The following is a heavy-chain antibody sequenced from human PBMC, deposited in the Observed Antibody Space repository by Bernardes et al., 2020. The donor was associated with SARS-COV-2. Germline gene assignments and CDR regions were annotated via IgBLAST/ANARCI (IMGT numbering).Heavy chain of an antibody. CDR1: EFTFSSYS. CDR2: ISSSSSYI. J-gene: IGHJ4*02. V-gene: IGHV3-21*01. D-gene: IGHD3-9*01. Sequence: GGSLRLSCAASEFTFSSYSMNWVRQAPGKGLEWVSSISSSSSYIYYADSVKGRFTISRDNAKNSLYLQMNSLRAEDTAVYYCARDTTYYDRLTGYYPSYFDYWSQGTLVTVSS. CDR3: ARDTTYYDRLTGYYPSYFDY.